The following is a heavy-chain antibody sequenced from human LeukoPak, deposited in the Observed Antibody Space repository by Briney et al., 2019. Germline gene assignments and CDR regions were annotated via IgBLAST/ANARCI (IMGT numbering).Heavy chain of an antibody. D-gene: IGHD6-13*01. CDR2: ISSSGTTI. Sequence: GGSLRLSCAASGFTFSDYYMSWIRQAPGKGLEWVSYISSSGTTIYYADSVKGRFTISRDNAKNSLFLQMNSLRAEDTAVYYCARGPRVPAAGDRVEGYWGQGTLVTVSS. J-gene: IGHJ4*02. CDR1: GFTFSDYY. CDR3: ARGPRVPAAGDRVEGY. V-gene: IGHV3-11*01.